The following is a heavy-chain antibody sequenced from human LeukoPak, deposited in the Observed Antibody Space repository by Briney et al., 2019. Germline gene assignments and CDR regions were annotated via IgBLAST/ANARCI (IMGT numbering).Heavy chain of an antibody. CDR3: ASDPMLDYGSGSPSGY. D-gene: IGHD3-10*01. CDR1: GFTFSSYS. CDR2: ISSSSSYI. V-gene: IGHV3-21*01. J-gene: IGHJ4*02. Sequence: GGSLRLSCAASGFTFSSYSMNWVRQAPGKGLECVSSISSSSSYIYYADSVKGRFTISRDNAKNSLYLQMNSLRAEDTAGYYCASDPMLDYGSGSPSGYWGQGTLVTVSS.